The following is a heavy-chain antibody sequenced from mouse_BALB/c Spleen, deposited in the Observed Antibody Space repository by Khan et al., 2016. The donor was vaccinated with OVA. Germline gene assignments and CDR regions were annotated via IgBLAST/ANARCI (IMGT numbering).Heavy chain of an antibody. Sequence: EVELVESGGGLVKPGGSLKLSCAASGFTFSNYGVSWVRQTPEKRLEWVASISSGDTTYYPDSVKGRFTISRDNARNILYLQMSSLRSEDTAMYXCAGDYWFAYWGQGTLVTVSA. CDR3: AGDYWFAY. CDR2: ISSGDTT. CDR1: GFTFSNYG. V-gene: IGHV5-6-5*01. J-gene: IGHJ3*01.